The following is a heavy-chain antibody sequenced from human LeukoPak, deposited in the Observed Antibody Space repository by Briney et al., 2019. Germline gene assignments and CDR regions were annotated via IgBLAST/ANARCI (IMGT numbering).Heavy chain of an antibody. CDR1: GFTFSNAW. Sequence: GVSLRLSCAASGFTFSNAWMSWVRQAPGEGLDWAGRIKSKTDGGTTDYAAPVKGRFTISRDDSKSTLYLQMNSLKTEDTAVYYCTTDLGDSSGYYYYYFDYWGQGTLVTVSS. D-gene: IGHD3-22*01. V-gene: IGHV3-15*01. CDR2: IKSKTDGGTT. CDR3: TTDLGDSSGYYYYYFDY. J-gene: IGHJ4*02.